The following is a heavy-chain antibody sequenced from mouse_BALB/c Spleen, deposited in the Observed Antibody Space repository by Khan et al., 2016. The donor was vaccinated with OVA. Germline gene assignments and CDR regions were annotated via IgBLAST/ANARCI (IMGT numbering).Heavy chain of an antibody. CDR2: ISSGSTYT. CDR3: TRDCNYAHWSFDV. D-gene: IGHD2-1*01. V-gene: IGHV5-6-4*01. Sequence: EVELVESGGGLVKPGGSLKLSCAASGFSFSSYTMSWVRQTQEKRLEWVATISSGSTYTYYPDSVQGRFTITRDNAKNTLYLQFGRLKSEDTAMYSCTRDCNYAHWSFDVWGAGTTVTVSS. CDR1: GFSFSSYT. J-gene: IGHJ1*01.